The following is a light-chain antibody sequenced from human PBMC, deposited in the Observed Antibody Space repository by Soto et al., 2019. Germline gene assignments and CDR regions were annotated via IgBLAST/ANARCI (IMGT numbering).Light chain of an antibody. V-gene: IGKV3-15*01. J-gene: IGKJ1*01. CDR2: GAS. CDR3: QQYNNWPPGT. Sequence: EIVMTQSPATLSLSPGERATLSCRASQSVSSNLAWYQQKPGQAPRLLIYGASTRATGIPARFRGSGSGTELTLTISSLQSEDFAVYYCQQYNNWPPGTFGQGTKVEIK. CDR1: QSVSSN.